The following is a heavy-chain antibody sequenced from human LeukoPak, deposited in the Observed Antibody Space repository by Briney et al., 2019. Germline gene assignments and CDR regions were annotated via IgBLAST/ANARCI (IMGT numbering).Heavy chain of an antibody. CDR1: GDSMSNSNSY. V-gene: IGHV4-39*01. D-gene: IGHD4-17*01. CDR2: IYYVGKT. CDR3: VRLQHFGDPH. J-gene: IGHJ4*02. Sequence: PSETLSLTCTVSGDSMSNSNSYWAWNRQPPGKGLEWIGSIYYVGKTYYSPSLRSRVTVSADTSKSQFSLKLSSVTAADTAVYFCVRLQHFGDPHWGQGTLVTVST.